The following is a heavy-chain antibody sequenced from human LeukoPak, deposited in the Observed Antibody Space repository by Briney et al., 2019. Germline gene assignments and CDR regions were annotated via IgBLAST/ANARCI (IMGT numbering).Heavy chain of an antibody. CDR1: GGSISSYY. V-gene: IGHV4-59*08. Sequence: SETLSLTCAVSGGSISSYYWSWIRQPPGKGLEWIGYIYYSGSTNYNPSLKSRVTISVDTSKNQFSLKLSSVTAADTAVYYCARRSASTNWYFDLWGRGTLVTVSS. CDR2: IYYSGST. CDR3: ARRSASTNWYFDL. D-gene: IGHD2-2*01. J-gene: IGHJ2*01.